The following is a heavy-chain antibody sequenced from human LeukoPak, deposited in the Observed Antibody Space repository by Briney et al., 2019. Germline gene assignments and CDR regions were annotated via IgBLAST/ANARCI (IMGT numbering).Heavy chain of an antibody. J-gene: IGHJ4*02. CDR1: GGTFSSYA. CDR3: AGTGDPYDY. D-gene: IGHD7-27*01. V-gene: IGHV1-69*13. CDR2: IIPIFGTA. Sequence: ASVKVSCKASGGTFSSYAIRWVRQAPGQGLEWMGGIIPIFGTANYAQKFQGRVTITAAESTSTAYMELSSLRPEDTAVYYCAGTGDPYDYWGQGTLVTVSS.